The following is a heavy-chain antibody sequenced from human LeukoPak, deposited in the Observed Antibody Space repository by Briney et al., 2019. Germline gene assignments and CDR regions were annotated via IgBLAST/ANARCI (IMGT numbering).Heavy chain of an antibody. CDR2: ITQDGSEN. J-gene: IGHJ4*02. D-gene: IGHD5-18*01. V-gene: IGHV3-7*03. Sequence: GGAVTLSWSASGFTFSSYLVSWVPQAPGKGLEGGEKITQDGSENSYVDSVKGRFTISRDHAQHSLYLQMNSLRSEDTAVYYCERGGYSYGYSFDYWGQGTLVRVSS. CDR3: ERGGYSYGYSFDY. CDR1: GFTFSSYL.